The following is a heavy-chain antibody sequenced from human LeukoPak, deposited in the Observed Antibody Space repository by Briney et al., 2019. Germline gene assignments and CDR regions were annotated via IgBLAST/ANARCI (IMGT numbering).Heavy chain of an antibody. D-gene: IGHD3-10*01. CDR2: IYYSGTS. CDR3: ARDEYPYGGRTHPYFFDY. CDR1: GGSISDYY. Sequence: SETLSLTCTVSGGSISDYYWSWIRQPPGKGLEWIGYIYYSGTSDSNPSVRSRVTISVDTSKNQFSLKLSSVTAADAAVYYCARDEYPYGGRTHPYFFDYWGQGTLVTVSS. J-gene: IGHJ4*02. V-gene: IGHV4-59*12.